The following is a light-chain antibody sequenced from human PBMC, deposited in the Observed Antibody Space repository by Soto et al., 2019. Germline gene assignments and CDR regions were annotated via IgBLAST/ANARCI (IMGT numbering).Light chain of an antibody. CDR1: QSVSSY. J-gene: IGKJ5*01. CDR2: DAS. CDR3: QQRSNWP. V-gene: IGKV3-11*01. Sequence: IVLAQSPATLSLSPGEGDTLSCRASQSVSSYLAWYQQKPGQAPRLLIYDASNRATGIPARFSGSGSGTDFTLTISSLEPEDFAVYYCQQRSNWPFGQGTRLEI.